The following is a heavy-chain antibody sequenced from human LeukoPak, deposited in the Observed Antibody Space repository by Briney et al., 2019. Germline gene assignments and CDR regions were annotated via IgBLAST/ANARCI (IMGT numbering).Heavy chain of an antibody. CDR1: GYTFTSYD. Sequence: AASVKVSCKASGYTFTSYDINWVRQATGQGLEWMGWINPNSGGTNYAQKFQGWVTMTRDTSISTAYMELSRLRSDDTAVYYCARTSGSPLRLWYFDYWGQGTLVTVSS. CDR3: ARTSGSPLRLWYFDY. D-gene: IGHD3-16*01. V-gene: IGHV1-2*04. CDR2: INPNSGGT. J-gene: IGHJ4*02.